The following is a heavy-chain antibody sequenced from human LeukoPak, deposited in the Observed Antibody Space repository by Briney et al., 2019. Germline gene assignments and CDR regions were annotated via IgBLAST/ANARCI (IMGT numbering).Heavy chain of an antibody. J-gene: IGHJ3*02. Sequence: ASVKVSCKASGYTFTDYYMSWVRQAPGQGLEWMGWIDPHSGGTNYAQKFQGRVTMTRDTSISAAYVELSRLRSDDTAVYYCAREYYDSSGRKHAFDIWGQGTMVTVSS. V-gene: IGHV1-2*02. CDR1: GYTFTDYY. CDR3: AREYYDSSGRKHAFDI. D-gene: IGHD3-22*01. CDR2: IDPHSGGT.